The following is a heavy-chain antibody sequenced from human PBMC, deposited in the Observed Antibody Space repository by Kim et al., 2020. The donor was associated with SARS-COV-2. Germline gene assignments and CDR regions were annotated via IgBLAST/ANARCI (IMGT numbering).Heavy chain of an antibody. V-gene: IGHV3-30-3*01. J-gene: IGHJ4*02. CDR1: GFTFSSYA. CDR2: ISYDGSNK. D-gene: IGHD2-21*02. CDR3: ARETVVVTAITGEARLFDY. Sequence: GGSLRLSCAASGFTFSSYAMHWVRQAPGKGLEWVAVISYDGSNKYYADSVKGRFTISRDNSKNTLYLQMNSLRAEDTAVYYCARETVVVTAITGEARLFDYCGQGTLVTVSS.